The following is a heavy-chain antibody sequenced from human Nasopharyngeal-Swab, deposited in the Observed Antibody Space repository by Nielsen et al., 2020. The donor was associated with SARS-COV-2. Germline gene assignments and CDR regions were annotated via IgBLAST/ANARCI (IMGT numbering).Heavy chain of an antibody. CDR3: ARAGEDYGDYSYYFDY. V-gene: IGHV4-30-4*01. CDR1: GGSISSGDYY. D-gene: IGHD4-17*01. J-gene: IGHJ4*02. Sequence: SETLFLTCTVSGGSISSGDYYWSWIRQPPGKGLEWIGYIYYSGSTYYNPSLKSRVTISVDTSKNQFSLKLSSVTAADTAVYYCARAGEDYGDYSYYFDYWGQGTLVTVSS. CDR2: IYYSGST.